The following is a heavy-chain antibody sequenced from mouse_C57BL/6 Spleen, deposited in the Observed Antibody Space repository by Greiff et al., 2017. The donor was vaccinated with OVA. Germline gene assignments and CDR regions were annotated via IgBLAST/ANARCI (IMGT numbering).Heavy chain of an antibody. D-gene: IGHD1-1*01. Sequence: QVTLKVSGPGLLQPSQTLSLPCSSSGFSLSTSGMGVSWLRPPSGMGLVWLVHTYWDGAKCSNPSLKSRLTISKDTSRNQVFLKITSVDTADTATYYCARRDYGSSYWYFDVWGTGTTVTVSS. CDR2: TYWDGAK. V-gene: IGHV8-12*01. CDR1: GFSLSTSGMG. J-gene: IGHJ1*03. CDR3: ARRDYGSSYWYFDV.